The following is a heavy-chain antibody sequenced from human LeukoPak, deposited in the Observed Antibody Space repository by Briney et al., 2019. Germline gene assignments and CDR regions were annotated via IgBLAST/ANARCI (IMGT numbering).Heavy chain of an antibody. V-gene: IGHV3-21*01. D-gene: IGHD3-22*01. Sequence: GGSLRLSCAASGFTFSSYSMNWVRQAPGKGLEWVSSISSSSSYIYYADSVKGRFTISRDNAKNSLYLQMNSLRAEDTAVYYCARGDSSGYYYYWGQGTLATVSS. CDR1: GFTFSSYS. CDR2: ISSSSSYI. J-gene: IGHJ4*02. CDR3: ARGDSSGYYYY.